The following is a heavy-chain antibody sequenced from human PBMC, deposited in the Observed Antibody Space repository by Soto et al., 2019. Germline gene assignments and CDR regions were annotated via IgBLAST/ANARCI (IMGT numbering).Heavy chain of an antibody. Sequence: QVQLVQSGAEVKKPGSSVKVSCKASGGTFSSYAISWVRQAPGQGLECMGGIIPICGTANYAQKFQGRVTITADESTVTAYMELSSLRSEDTAVYYCARVLYYYDSSGYYCYYCMDVWGQGTTVTVS. CDR1: GGTFSSYA. J-gene: IGHJ6*02. CDR3: ARVLYYYDSSGYYCYYCMDV. V-gene: IGHV1-69*01. CDR2: IIPICGTA. D-gene: IGHD3-22*01.